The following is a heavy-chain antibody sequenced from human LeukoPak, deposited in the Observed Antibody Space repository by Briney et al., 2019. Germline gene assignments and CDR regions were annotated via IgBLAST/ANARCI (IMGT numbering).Heavy chain of an antibody. V-gene: IGHV1-2*02. Sequence: ASVKVSCKASGYTFTGYYMHWVRQAPGQGPEWMGWINPNSGGTNYAQKFQGRVTMTRDTSISTAYMELSRLRSDDTAVYYCARGSLKRQWLAYWGQGTLVTVSS. CDR1: GYTFTGYY. CDR3: ARGSLKRQWLAY. CDR2: INPNSGGT. J-gene: IGHJ4*02. D-gene: IGHD6-19*01.